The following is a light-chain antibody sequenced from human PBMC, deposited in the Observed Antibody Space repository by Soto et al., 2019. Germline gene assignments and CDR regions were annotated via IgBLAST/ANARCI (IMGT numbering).Light chain of an antibody. J-gene: IGLJ2*01. CDR2: RNS. Sequence: QSVLTQPPSASGTPGQTVTISCSRSIPNIGTNFVYWYQQLPGTAPKLLIYRNSLRPSGVPDRFSGPKSGTSASLAISGLRSEDEANYYCAEWDDSLSVIFGGGTQLTVL. CDR3: AEWDDSLSVI. CDR1: IPNIGTNF. V-gene: IGLV1-47*01.